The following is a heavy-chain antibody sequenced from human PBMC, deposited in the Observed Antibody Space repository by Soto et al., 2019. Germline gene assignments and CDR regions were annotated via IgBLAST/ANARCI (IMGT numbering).Heavy chain of an antibody. Sequence: GALRLSCADSGFTFISVDIALFRRSPWKGLEWVSSITDSGGSTDYADSVKGRFTISRDNSRNTLYLQMNSPRSDDTAVYYCAKLSWTPRYFHYWGQGSRFTVSP. CDR1: GFTFISVD. D-gene: IGHD1-1*01. V-gene: IGHV3-23*01. CDR2: ITDSGGST. CDR3: AKLSWTPRYFHY. J-gene: IGHJ4*02.